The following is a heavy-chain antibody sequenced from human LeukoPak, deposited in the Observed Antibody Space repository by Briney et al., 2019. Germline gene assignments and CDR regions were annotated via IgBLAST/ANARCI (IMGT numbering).Heavy chain of an antibody. Sequence: PSETLSLTCTVSGGSISSYYWNWIRQPPGKGLEWIGYIYYSGSTNYNPSLKSRVTMSVDTSKNQFSLKLSSVTAADTAVYYCARGRVLLWFGETMPGYYMDVWGKGTTVTVSS. V-gene: IGHV4-59*12. CDR3: ARGRVLLWFGETMPGYYMDV. CDR1: GGSISSYY. D-gene: IGHD3-10*01. CDR2: IYYSGST. J-gene: IGHJ6*03.